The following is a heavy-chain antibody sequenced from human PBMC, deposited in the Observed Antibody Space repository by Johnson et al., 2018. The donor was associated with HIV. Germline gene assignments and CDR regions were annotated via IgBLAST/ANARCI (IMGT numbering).Heavy chain of an antibody. D-gene: IGHD6-13*01. CDR1: GFTFSSYA. CDR3: ARDGESQQLPLGDAFDV. Sequence: MQLVESGGGVVQPGRSLRLSCAASGFTFSSYAMHWVRQAPGKGLEWMAFISYNEDKKYYADSVKGRFTISRDNSKNTLYLQMSSLRAEDTAMYYCARDGESQQLPLGDAFDVWGQGTMVTVSS. J-gene: IGHJ3*01. CDR2: ISYNEDKK. V-gene: IGHV3-30*14.